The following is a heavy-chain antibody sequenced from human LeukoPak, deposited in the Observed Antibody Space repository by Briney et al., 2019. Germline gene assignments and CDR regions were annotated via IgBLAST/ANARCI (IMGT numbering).Heavy chain of an antibody. D-gene: IGHD2-2*01. CDR2: MNSEGSSI. CDR3: VPQEDCSRTTCQFDY. Sequence: PGGSLRLSCAASGFIFSTYWMHWVRQAPGKGLVWVSRMNSEGSSISYADSVKGRFTISRDNAKNTLYLQMNNLRPEDTAVYYCVPQEDCSRTTCQFDYWGQGTLVTVSS. CDR1: GFIFSTYW. J-gene: IGHJ4*02. V-gene: IGHV3-74*01.